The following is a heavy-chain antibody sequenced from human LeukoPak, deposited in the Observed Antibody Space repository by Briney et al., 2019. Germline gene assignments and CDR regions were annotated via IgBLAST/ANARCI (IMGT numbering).Heavy chain of an antibody. V-gene: IGHV4-31*03. CDR3: ARDRSSSPGYFDL. CDR1: GGSISPYY. Sequence: SETLSLTCTVSGGSISPYYWSWIRQHPGKGLEWIGYIYYSGSTYYNPSLKSRVTISVDTSKNQFSLKLSSVTAADTAVYYCARDRSSSPGYFDLWGRGTLVTVSS. D-gene: IGHD6-6*01. CDR2: IYYSGST. J-gene: IGHJ2*01.